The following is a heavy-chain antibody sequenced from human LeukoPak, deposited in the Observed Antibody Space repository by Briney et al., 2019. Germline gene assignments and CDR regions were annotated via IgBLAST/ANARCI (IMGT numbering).Heavy chain of an antibody. Sequence: NPGGSLRLSCAASGFTFSSYSMNWVRQAPGKGLEWVSSISSSSSYIYYADSVKGRFTISRDNAKNSLYLQMNSLRAEDTAVYYCAKEMATIRAFDFWGQGKMVTVSS. J-gene: IGHJ3*01. CDR1: GFTFSSYS. V-gene: IGHV3-21*04. CDR2: ISSSSSYI. CDR3: AKEMATIRAFDF. D-gene: IGHD5-24*01.